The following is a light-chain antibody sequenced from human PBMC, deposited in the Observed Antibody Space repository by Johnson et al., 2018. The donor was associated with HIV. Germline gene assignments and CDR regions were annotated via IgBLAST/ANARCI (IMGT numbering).Light chain of an antibody. CDR2: DNN. CDR1: SSNIGNNY. V-gene: IGLV1-51*01. Sequence: SVLTQPPSVSAAPGQKVTISCSGSSSNIGNNYVSWYQQLPGTAPKLLIYDNNKRPSGIPDRFSGSKSGTYATLGITGLQTGDEADYYCGTWDSSLSAHVFGTGTKVTVL. CDR3: GTWDSSLSAHV. J-gene: IGLJ1*01.